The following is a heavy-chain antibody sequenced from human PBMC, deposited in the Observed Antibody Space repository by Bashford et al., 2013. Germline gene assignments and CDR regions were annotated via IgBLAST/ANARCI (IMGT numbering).Heavy chain of an antibody. CDR3: ARDMEGSSLGAFDF. Sequence: SETLSLTCTVPGGSIRNSSFYWGWVRQPPGKGLEWLGSVYYSGSTFYSPSLKSRLSISLDTSKNQVSLELRSVTAADTAVYYCARDMEGSSLGAFDFWGQGTLVTVSS. D-gene: IGHD3-3*01. V-gene: IGHV4-39*07. CDR1: GGSIRNSSFY. J-gene: IGHJ4*02. CDR2: VYYSGST.